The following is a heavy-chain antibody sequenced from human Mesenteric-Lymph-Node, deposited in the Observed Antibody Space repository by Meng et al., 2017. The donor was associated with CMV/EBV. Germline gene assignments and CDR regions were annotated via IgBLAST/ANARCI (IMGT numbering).Heavy chain of an antibody. CDR3: ARDYGYHSYFGMDV. Sequence: GGSLRLSCAASGFTFSSYEMNWVRQAPGKGLEWVSYISSSGSTIYYADSVKGRFTISRDNAKNSLYLQMNSLRAEDTAVYYCARDYGYHSYFGMDVWGQGTTVTVSS. V-gene: IGHV3-48*03. D-gene: IGHD3-16*01. CDR1: GFTFSSYE. CDR2: ISSSGSTI. J-gene: IGHJ6*02.